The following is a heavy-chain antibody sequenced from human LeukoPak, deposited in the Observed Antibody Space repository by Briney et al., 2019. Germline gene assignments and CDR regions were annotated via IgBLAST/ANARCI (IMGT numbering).Heavy chain of an antibody. D-gene: IGHD3-22*01. V-gene: IGHV4-61*02. Sequence: SETLSLTCSVSGGSISSSNYYWSWIRQPAGKGLEWIGRIYTSGSTNYNPSLKSRVTISVDTSKNQFSLKLSSVTAADTAVYYCARALGSGYYYYYMDVWGKGTTVTISS. J-gene: IGHJ6*03. CDR2: IYTSGST. CDR1: GGSISSSNYY. CDR3: ARALGSGYYYYYMDV.